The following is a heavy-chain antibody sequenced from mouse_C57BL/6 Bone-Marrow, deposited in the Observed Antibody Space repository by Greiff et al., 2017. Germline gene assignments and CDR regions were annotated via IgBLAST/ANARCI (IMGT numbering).Heavy chain of an antibody. CDR3: ARGIYYGNYVWRRYAMDY. J-gene: IGHJ4*01. CDR1: GYSFTDYN. CDR2: INPNYGTT. V-gene: IGHV1-39*01. D-gene: IGHD2-1*01. Sequence: EVQLQQSGPELVKPGASVKISCKASGYSFTDYNMNWVKQSNGKSLEWIGVINPNYGTTSYNQKFKGKATLTVDQSSSTAYMQLNSLTSEASAVYYCARGIYYGNYVWRRYAMDYWGQGTSVTVSS.